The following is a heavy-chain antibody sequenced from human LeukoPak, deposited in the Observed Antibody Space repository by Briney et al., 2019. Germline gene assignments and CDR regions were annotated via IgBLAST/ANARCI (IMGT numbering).Heavy chain of an antibody. CDR3: ARDGPPRSPTSGWFDP. Sequence: PGGSLRLSCAASGFTFSSYELNWVRQAPGKGLEWVSYISDTGSTIYYADSVEGRFTISRDNAENSIYLQMSSLRAEDTAIYYCARDGPPRSPTSGWFDPWGQGTLVTVSS. D-gene: IGHD2-15*01. J-gene: IGHJ5*02. CDR2: ISDTGSTI. V-gene: IGHV3-48*03. CDR1: GFTFSSYE.